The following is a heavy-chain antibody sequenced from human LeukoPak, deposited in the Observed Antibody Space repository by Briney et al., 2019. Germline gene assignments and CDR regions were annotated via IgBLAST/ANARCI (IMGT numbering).Heavy chain of an antibody. CDR3: TKHHSNTRTYLLFGFDP. J-gene: IGHJ5*02. V-gene: IGHV3-66*04. CDR1: EFSVGSNY. Sequence: GGSLRLSCAASEFSVGSNYMTWVRQAPGKGLEWVSLIYSGGSTYYADSVKGRFTISRDNSKNTLYLQMNSLRAEDTAVYYCTKHHSNTRTYLLFGFDPWGQGTLVTVSS. D-gene: IGHD1-26*01. CDR2: IYSGGST.